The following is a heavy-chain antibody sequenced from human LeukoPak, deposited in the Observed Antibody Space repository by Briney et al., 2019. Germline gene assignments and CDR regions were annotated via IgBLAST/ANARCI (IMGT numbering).Heavy chain of an antibody. CDR1: GAPIGSIY. Sequence: PSETLSLTCTVSGAPIGSIYWSWIRQPAGKGLEWLGRAHSSGSTNYIPSIRSRVTMSVDTSKNQLSLKLNTVTAADTAMYYCAREAVDYGSGSHDYWGQGILVTVSS. CDR3: AREAVDYGSGSHDY. D-gene: IGHD3-10*01. J-gene: IGHJ4*02. CDR2: AHSSGST. V-gene: IGHV4-4*07.